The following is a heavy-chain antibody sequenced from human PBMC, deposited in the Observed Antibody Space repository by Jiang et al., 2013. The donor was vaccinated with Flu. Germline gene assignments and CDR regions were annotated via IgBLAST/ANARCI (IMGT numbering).Heavy chain of an antibody. CDR3: AKSRGDSLWKSYHYVARAAAFDI. D-gene: IGHD3-16*02. Sequence: GPGLVKPSETLSLTCTVSGGSFSTSSYYWGWIRLPPGKGLEWIGSIYYSGNTYYNPSLKSRVTISVDTSKNQLSLKLNSVTAADTAVYYCAKSRGDSLWKSYHYVARAAAFDIWGQGTMVTVSS. J-gene: IGHJ3*02. CDR2: IYYSGNT. CDR1: GGSFSTSSYY. V-gene: IGHV4-39*01.